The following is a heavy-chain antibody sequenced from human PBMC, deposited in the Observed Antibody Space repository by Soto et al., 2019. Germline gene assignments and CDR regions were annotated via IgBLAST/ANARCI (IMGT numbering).Heavy chain of an antibody. CDR3: GRYSTGYTAMADY. J-gene: IGHJ4*02. CDR2: ISISSSYI. CDR1: GFTFSSYS. Sequence: LRLSSAASGFTFSSYSMNWVRQAPVKGLEWVSSISISSSYIYYADSVKGRFTISIDNAKNSLYLQMSILRADDTAVYYCGRYSTGYTAMADYWGQGTLVTVSS. V-gene: IGHV3-21*01. D-gene: IGHD5-18*01.